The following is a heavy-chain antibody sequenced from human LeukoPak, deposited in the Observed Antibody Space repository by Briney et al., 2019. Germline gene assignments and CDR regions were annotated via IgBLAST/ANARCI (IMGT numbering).Heavy chain of an antibody. D-gene: IGHD4-17*01. CDR3: AREGYYGDYIDY. J-gene: IGHJ4*02. Sequence: GGSLRLSCAASGFTFSSYSMNWVRHAPGKGLEWVSSISSSSSYIYYADSLKGRFTISRDNAKNSLYLQMNSLRAEDTAVYYCAREGYYGDYIDYWGQGTLVTVSS. CDR2: ISSSSSYI. CDR1: GFTFSSYS. V-gene: IGHV3-21*01.